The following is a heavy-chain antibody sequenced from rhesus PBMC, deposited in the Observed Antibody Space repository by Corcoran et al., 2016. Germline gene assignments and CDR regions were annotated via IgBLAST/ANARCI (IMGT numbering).Heavy chain of an antibody. CDR2: ISYSGST. CDR1: GYSISRGYG. V-gene: IGHV4-122*02. Sequence: QLQLQESGPGLVKPSETLSLTCAVSGYSISRGYGRSWIRPPPGKGREWIGYISYSGSTSYNPSVKSRVTISRDTAKNQVSRKLSSVTAADTAVYYCARGSRNFWTGYYTGLDYWGQGVLVTVSS. CDR3: ARGSRNFWTGYYTGLDY. D-gene: IGHD3-3*01. J-gene: IGHJ4*01.